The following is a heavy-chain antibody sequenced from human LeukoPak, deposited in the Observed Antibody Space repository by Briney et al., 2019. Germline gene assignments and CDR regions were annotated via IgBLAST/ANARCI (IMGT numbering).Heavy chain of an antibody. Sequence: SETLSLTCTVPGGSISSYYWSWIRQPAGKGLEWIGRIYTSGSTNYNPSLKSRVTMSVDTSKNQFSLKLSSVTAADTAVYYCARGSLLWFGELRLDAFDIWGQGTMVTVSS. CDR3: ARGSLLWFGELRLDAFDI. CDR1: GGSISSYY. J-gene: IGHJ3*02. V-gene: IGHV4-4*07. CDR2: IYTSGST. D-gene: IGHD3-10*01.